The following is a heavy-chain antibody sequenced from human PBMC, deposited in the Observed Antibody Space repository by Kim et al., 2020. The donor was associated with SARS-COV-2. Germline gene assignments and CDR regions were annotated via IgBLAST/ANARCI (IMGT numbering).Heavy chain of an antibody. CDR1: GYNLPNYW. D-gene: IGHD3-16*01. J-gene: IGHJ4*02. CDR2: IYLGDSDT. Sequence: GESLKISCKGSGYNLPNYWIGWVHQMPGKGLEWMGIIYLGDSDTRYSPSFRGQVTISADKSTTTAYLQWSSLKASDTAMYYCARSAGPYDYYFDYWGQGTLVTVSS. V-gene: IGHV5-51*07. CDR3: ARSAGPYDYYFDY.